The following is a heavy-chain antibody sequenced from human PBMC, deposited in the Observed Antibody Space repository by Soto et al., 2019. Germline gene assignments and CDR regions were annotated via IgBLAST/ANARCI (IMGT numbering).Heavy chain of an antibody. CDR3: ARDQPSYYGSGSPDY. V-gene: IGHV3-33*01. Sequence: QVQLVESGGGVVQPGRSLRLSCAASGFTFSSYGMHWVRQAPGKGLEWVAVIWYDGSNKYYADSVKGRFTISRDNSKNTLYLQMNSLSAEDTAVYYCARDQPSYYGSGSPDYWGQGTLVTVSS. J-gene: IGHJ4*02. CDR2: IWYDGSNK. D-gene: IGHD3-10*01. CDR1: GFTFSSYG.